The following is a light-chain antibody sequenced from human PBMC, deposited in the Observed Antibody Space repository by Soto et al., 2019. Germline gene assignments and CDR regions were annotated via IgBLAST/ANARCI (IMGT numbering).Light chain of an antibody. Sequence: LTKSAAALSLSPGERGTLSCRASQDVAEHLVWYQKKPGQPPRPLIXXSSXRATGVPSRFSGSGSGTGFTLTTSILQPEAVSVESCQRRSKWPSVRTVGQGTRLEIK. CDR3: QRRSKWPSVRT. CDR2: XSS. J-gene: IGKJ5*01. V-gene: IGKV3-11*01. CDR1: QDVAEH.